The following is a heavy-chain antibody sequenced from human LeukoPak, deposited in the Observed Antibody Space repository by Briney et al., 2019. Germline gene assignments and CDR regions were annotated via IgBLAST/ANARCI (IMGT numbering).Heavy chain of an antibody. Sequence: GGSLRLCCAASGFTFSSYSMNWVRQAPGKGLEWVAFIRYDGSNKYYADSVKGRFTISRDNSKNTLYLQMNSLRAEDTAVYYCAKDKGGYDLFDYWGQGTLVTVSS. CDR3: AKDKGGYDLFDY. CDR2: IRYDGSNK. J-gene: IGHJ4*02. CDR1: GFTFSSYS. V-gene: IGHV3-30*02. D-gene: IGHD5-12*01.